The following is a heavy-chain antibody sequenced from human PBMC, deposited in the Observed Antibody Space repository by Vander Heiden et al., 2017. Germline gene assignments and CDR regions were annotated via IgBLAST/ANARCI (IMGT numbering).Heavy chain of an antibody. Sequence: EVPLVESGGGLVKPGGCLSLSCAASGFTVRNAWMNWVRQGPGKGVEWGGRIKSKTDGGTTDYAAPVKGRFTISRDDSKNTLYLQMKRMQNEETAVYYCTRVYYYGSGSHFHYWGQGTLVTVSS. J-gene: IGHJ4*02. CDR1: GFTVRNAW. V-gene: IGHV3-15*07. D-gene: IGHD3-10*01. CDR2: IKSKTDGGTT. CDR3: TRVYYYGSGSHFHY.